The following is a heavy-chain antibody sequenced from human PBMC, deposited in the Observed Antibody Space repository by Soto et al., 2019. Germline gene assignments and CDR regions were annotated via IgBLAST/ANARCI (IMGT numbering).Heavy chain of an antibody. CDR1: GFTFGSHA. J-gene: IGHJ4*02. Sequence: EVQLLESGGGLVQPGGSLRLSCEASGFTFGSHAMIWVRQAPGKGLEWVSAISGSGGSAYYADSVKGRFTISRDNSINTLYLQMNSLRAEDTALYYCAKEPYSDFWSAYYYFDYWGQGTLVTVSS. CDR2: ISGSGGSA. CDR3: AKEPYSDFWSAYYYFDY. V-gene: IGHV3-23*01. D-gene: IGHD3-3*01.